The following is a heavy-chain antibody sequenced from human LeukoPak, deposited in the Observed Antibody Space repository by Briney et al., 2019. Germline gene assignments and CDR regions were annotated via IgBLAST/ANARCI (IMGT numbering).Heavy chain of an antibody. V-gene: IGHV1-69*05. CDR2: IIPIFGTA. Sequence: ASVKVSCKASGGTFSSYAISWVRQAPGQGLEWMGGIIPIFGTANYAQKFQGRVTITTDESTSTAYMELSSLRSEDTAVYYCARSRDCSSTSCLPFDYWGQGTLVSVSS. D-gene: IGHD2-2*01. J-gene: IGHJ4*02. CDR1: GGTFSSYA. CDR3: ARSRDCSSTSCLPFDY.